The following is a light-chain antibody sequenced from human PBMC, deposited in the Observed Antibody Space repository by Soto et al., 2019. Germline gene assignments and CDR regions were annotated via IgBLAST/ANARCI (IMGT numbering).Light chain of an antibody. CDR2: DVS. V-gene: IGLV2-14*01. CDR3: SSYTTSSTYV. CDR1: SSDVGGYNY. Sequence: QSVLTQPASVSGSPGQSITISCTGTSSDVGGYNYVSWYQQHPGKAPKLMIYDVSNRPSGVSSCFSGSKSGNTASLTISGLQAEDEADYYCSSYTTSSTYVFGTGTKVTVL. J-gene: IGLJ1*01.